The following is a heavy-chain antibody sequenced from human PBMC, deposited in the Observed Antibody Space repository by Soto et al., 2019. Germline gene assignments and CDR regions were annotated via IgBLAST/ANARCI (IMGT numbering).Heavy chain of an antibody. CDR1: GFTFSSYW. Sequence: GGSLRLSCAASGFTFSSYWMSWVRQAPGKGLEWVANIKQDGSEKYYVDSVKGRFTISRDNAKNSLYLQVNSLRAEDTAVYYCARGSMLSITIFGVVIPTGGSLDYWGQRTLVIVS. CDR2: IKQDGSEK. V-gene: IGHV3-7*03. CDR3: ARGSMLSITIFGVVIPTGGSLDY. D-gene: IGHD3-3*01. J-gene: IGHJ4*02.